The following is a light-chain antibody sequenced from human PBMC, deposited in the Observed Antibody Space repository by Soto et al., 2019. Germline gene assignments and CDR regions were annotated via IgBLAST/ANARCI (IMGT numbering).Light chain of an antibody. CDR2: AAS. CDR1: LGISNY. V-gene: IGKV1-27*01. Sequence: DIQMTQSPSSLSASVGDRVTITCRASLGISNYLAWYQQKPGKVPNLLIYAASTLQSGVPSRFRGSGSGPDFTLPIRSLQPEDVAPYYCQQHTSVWTFGQGTKVDIK. J-gene: IGKJ1*01. CDR3: QQHTSVWT.